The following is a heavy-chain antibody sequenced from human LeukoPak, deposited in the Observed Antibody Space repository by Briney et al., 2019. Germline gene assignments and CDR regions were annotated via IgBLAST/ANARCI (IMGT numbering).Heavy chain of an antibody. J-gene: IGHJ3*02. V-gene: IGHV4-31*03. D-gene: IGHD2-15*01. CDR1: GGSISSGGYY. CDR3: ARDPRRYCSGGSCTDAFDI. CDR2: IYYSGST. Sequence: SETLSLTCTVSGGSISSGGYYWSWIRQHPGKGLEWIGYIYYSGSTYYNPSLKSRVTISVDTSKNQFSLKLSSVTAADTAVYYCARDPRRYCSGGSCTDAFDIWGQGTMVTVSS.